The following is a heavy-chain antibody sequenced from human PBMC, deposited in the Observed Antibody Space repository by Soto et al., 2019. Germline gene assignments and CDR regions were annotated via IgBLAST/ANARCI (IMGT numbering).Heavy chain of an antibody. CDR1: GGSISSGGYS. CDR3: ARDYYGMDV. J-gene: IGHJ6*02. Sequence: QLQLQESGSGLVKPSQTLSLTCTVSGGSISSGGYSWTWIRQSPGKGLEWMWYTYQSGSAYYNPSLKSRVTISVDRSKNQFSLNLTSVTAADTAVYDGARDYYGMDVWGQGTTVTLAS. V-gene: IGHV4-30-2*06. CDR2: TYQSGSA.